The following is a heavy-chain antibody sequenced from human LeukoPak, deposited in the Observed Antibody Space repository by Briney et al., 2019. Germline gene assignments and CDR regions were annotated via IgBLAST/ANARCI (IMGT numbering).Heavy chain of an antibody. CDR1: GFTFNTYT. V-gene: IGHV3-21*06. J-gene: IGHJ4*02. Sequence: GGSLRLSCAASGFTFNTYTMNWVRQAPGKGLEWVSFISTSSSYIYYADSVKGRFTVSRHNAKNFLYLLMNNLRAEDTAVYYCARDLDSSSWYVPYYWGQGTLVTVSS. D-gene: IGHD6-13*01. CDR3: ARDLDSSSWYVPYY. CDR2: ISTSSSYI.